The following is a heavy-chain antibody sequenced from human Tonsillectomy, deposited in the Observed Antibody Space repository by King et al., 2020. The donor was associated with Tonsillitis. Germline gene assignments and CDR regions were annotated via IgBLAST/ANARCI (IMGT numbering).Heavy chain of an antibody. Sequence: GWVRHMPGKGLEWMEIIYPGDSDTRYSPSFQSQVTISGDKSIRTAYLEWSSLKASDTAMYYCARRLTRNRQPLDYWGQVTLVTVSS. CDR2: IYPGDSDT. J-gene: IGHJ4*02. CDR3: ARRLTRNRQPLDY. V-gene: IGHV5-51*01. D-gene: IGHD2-2*01.